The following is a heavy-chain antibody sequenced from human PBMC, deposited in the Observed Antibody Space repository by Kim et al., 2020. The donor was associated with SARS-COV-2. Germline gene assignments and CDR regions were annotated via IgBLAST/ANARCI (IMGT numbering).Heavy chain of an antibody. Sequence: SRKGQFTIARDNSKNTMELQMNSLRAEDKAVYYCAREVYCIGGSCSYFDYWGQGTLVTVSS. CDR3: AREVYCIGGSCSYFDY. D-gene: IGHD2-15*01. V-gene: IGHV3-30*07. J-gene: IGHJ4*02.